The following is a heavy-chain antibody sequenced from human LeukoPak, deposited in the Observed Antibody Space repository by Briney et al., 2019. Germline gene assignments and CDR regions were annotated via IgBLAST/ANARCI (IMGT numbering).Heavy chain of an antibody. CDR3: AKIDYGGSDFDY. CDR2: MNTKTGNP. J-gene: IGHJ4*02. CDR1: GYRFTDYA. V-gene: IGHV7-4-1*02. Sequence: ASVKVSCKATGYRFTDYAVNSVRQAPGQGFEWMGWMNTKTGNPMYAQAFTGRFVFSWDTAVTTAYLQINSLKAEDTAVYYCAKIDYGGSDFDYWGRRALVTVSS. D-gene: IGHD4-17*01.